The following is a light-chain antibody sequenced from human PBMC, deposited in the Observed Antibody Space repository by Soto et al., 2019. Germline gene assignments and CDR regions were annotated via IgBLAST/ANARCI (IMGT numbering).Light chain of an antibody. J-gene: IGKJ1*01. CDR1: QSISNY. CDR3: QQYDNSPAVT. CDR2: GAS. Sequence: EIVLTQSPGTLSLSPGERATLSCRASQSISNYLAWYQQKPGQAPRLLIYGASSRATGIPDRFSGSGSGTDFNLTISRLEPEDFAVYYCQQYDNSPAVTFGQGTKVEIK. V-gene: IGKV3-20*01.